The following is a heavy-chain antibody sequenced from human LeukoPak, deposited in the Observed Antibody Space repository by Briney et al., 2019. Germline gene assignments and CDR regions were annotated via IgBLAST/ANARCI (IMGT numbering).Heavy chain of an antibody. CDR2: IRSTANGYAT. D-gene: IGHD5-18*01. V-gene: IGHV3-73*01. CDR1: GFTFSGSA. CDR3: AGVDAAMPDAFDI. J-gene: IGHJ3*02. Sequence: GGSLRLSCAASGFTFSGSALHWVRQASGKGLEWVGRIRSTANGYATAYAASVKGRFTISRDDSKNTAYLQMDSLKTEDTAVYYCAGVDAAMPDAFDIWGQGTTVTVSS.